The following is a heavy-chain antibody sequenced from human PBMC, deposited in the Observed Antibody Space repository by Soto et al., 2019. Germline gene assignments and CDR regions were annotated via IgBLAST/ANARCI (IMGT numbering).Heavy chain of an antibody. CDR2: IKQDGSEK. CDR3: ARSNYCSGGSCFDY. CDR1: GFTFSSYW. D-gene: IGHD2-15*01. V-gene: IGHV3-7*01. Sequence: PGGSLRLSCAASGFTFSSYWMSWVRQAPGKGLEWVANIKQDGSEKYYVDSVKGRFTISRDNAKNSLYLKMNSLRAEDTDVYYCARSNYCSGGSCFDYWGQGTLVTVSS. J-gene: IGHJ4*02.